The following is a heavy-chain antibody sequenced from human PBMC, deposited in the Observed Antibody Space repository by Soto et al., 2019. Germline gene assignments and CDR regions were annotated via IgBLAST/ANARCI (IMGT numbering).Heavy chain of an antibody. CDR2: ICLAADT. J-gene: IGHJ2*01. V-gene: IGHV3-13*01. CDR1: GFTFSTSD. D-gene: IGHD6-19*01. CDR3: AIEGSSSAWNIWYFDL. Sequence: EVQLVESGGGLVQSGRSLRLSCAASGFTFSTSDMHWVRQTPGKGLEWVSAICLAADTYYADSVRGRLTISREDATCSLFRQRHSLRVWDTAVYYCAIEGSSSAWNIWYFDLLCRGSLVTVSS.